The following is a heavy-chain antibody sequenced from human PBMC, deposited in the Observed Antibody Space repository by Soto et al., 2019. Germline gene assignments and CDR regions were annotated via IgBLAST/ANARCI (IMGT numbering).Heavy chain of an antibody. CDR3: ASGSYNYYYGMDV. D-gene: IGHD3-10*01. J-gene: IGHJ6*02. V-gene: IGHV3-23*01. Sequence: EVQLLESGGGLVQPGGSLRLSCAASGFTFSSYAMSWVRQAPGKGLEWVSTISGSGGSTYYADSVKGRFTISRDNSKNTLYLDINSLRAEDTAVYYCASGSYNYYYGMDVWGQGTTVTVSS. CDR2: ISGSGGST. CDR1: GFTFSSYA.